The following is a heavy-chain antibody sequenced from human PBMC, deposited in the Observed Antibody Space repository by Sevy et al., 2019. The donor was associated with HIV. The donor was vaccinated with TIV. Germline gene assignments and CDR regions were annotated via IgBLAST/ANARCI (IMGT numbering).Heavy chain of an antibody. CDR1: GFTFDSYW. Sequence: GGSLRLSCAASGFTFDSYWLHWVRQDPWKGLEWVSCVDIDGSRTEYADSVKGRFTISRANAKNMLYLEMNSLRVEDTAEYYCARGTALGWFDPWGQGTQVTVSS. D-gene: IGHD5-18*01. J-gene: IGHJ5*02. CDR2: VDIDGSRT. CDR3: ARGTALGWFDP. V-gene: IGHV3-74*01.